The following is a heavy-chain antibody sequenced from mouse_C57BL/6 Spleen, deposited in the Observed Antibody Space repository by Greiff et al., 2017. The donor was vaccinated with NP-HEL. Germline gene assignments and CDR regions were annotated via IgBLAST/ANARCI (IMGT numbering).Heavy chain of an antibody. Sequence: QVQLQQSGAELVKPGASVKLSCKASGYTFTSYWMHWVKQRPGQGLEWIGMIHPNSGSTNYNEKFKSKATLTVDKSSSTAYMQLSSLTSEDSAVYYCARRGVGYDGYYPSFDYWGQGTTLTVSS. D-gene: IGHD2-3*01. J-gene: IGHJ2*01. V-gene: IGHV1-64*01. CDR1: GYTFTSYW. CDR3: ARRGVGYDGYYPSFDY. CDR2: IHPNSGST.